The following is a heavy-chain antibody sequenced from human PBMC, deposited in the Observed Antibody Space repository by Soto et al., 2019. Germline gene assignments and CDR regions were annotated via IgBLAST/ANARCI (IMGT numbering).Heavy chain of an antibody. J-gene: IGHJ6*02. V-gene: IGHV4-31*03. CDR3: ASSLGYCSGGSCYSPSPRPEYYYHYSGMAV. CDR2: IYYSGST. Sequence: SETLSLTCTVSGGSISSGGYYWSWIRKHPVKGLEWVVCIYYSGSTYYNPSLKSRVTISVDTSKNQFSLKLSSVTAADTAVYYCASSLGYCSGGSCYSPSPRPEYYYHYSGMAVWGQGTTVTASS. CDR1: GGSISSGGYY. D-gene: IGHD2-15*01.